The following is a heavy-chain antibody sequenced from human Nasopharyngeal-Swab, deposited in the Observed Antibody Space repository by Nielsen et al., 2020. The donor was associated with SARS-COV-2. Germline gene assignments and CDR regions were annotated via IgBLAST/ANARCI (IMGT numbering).Heavy chain of an antibody. V-gene: IGHV3-33*01. Sequence: GESLKISCAASGFTFSSYGMHWVRQAPGKGLEWVAVIWYDGSNKYYADSVKGRFTISRDNSKNTLYLQMNSLRAEDTAVYYCARVPAKKGYYYYYYVDVWGKGTTVTVSS. CDR2: IWYDGSNK. CDR1: GFTFSSYG. D-gene: IGHD6-13*01. CDR3: ARVPAKKGYYYYYYVDV. J-gene: IGHJ6*03.